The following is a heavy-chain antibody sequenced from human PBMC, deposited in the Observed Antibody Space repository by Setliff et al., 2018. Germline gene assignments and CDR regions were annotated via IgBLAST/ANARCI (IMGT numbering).Heavy chain of an antibody. CDR2: INHRGST. V-gene: IGHV4-34*01. CDR1: GGTFSDYY. CDR3: ARGRNVAARLLDS. D-gene: IGHD6-6*01. Sequence: SETLSLTCAAYGGTFSDYYWTWIRQPPGKGLEWIGEINHRGSTNYNPSLKSRVTISIDTSKDQFSLKLISMSAADTAVYYCARGRNVAARLLDSWGQGTRVTVSS. J-gene: IGHJ4*02.